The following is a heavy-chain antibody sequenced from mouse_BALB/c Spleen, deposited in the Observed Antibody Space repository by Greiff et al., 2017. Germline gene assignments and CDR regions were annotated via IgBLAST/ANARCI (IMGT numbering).Heavy chain of an antibody. CDR2: ISSGSSTI. D-gene: IGHD1-1*01. CDR1: GFTFSSFG. CDR3: ARGRVYGSSGFDY. V-gene: IGHV5-17*02. Sequence: EVQGVESGGGLVQPGGSRKLSCAASGFTFSSFGMHWVRQAPEKGLEWVAYISSGSSTIYYADTVKGRFTISRDNPKNTLFLQMTSLRSEDTAMYYCARGRVYGSSGFDYWGQGTTLTVSS. J-gene: IGHJ2*01.